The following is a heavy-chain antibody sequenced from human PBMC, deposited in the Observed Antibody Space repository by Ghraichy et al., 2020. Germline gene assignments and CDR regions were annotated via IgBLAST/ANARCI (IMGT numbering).Heavy chain of an antibody. CDR3: ARDEEGRYYGSGSPLEGYYYYYMDV. J-gene: IGHJ6*03. CDR2: ISSSGSTI. Sequence: LNISCAASGFTFSDYYMSWIRQAPGKGLEWVSYISSSGSTIYYADSVKGRFTISRDNAKNSLYLQMNSLRAEDTAVYYCARDEEGRYYGSGSPLEGYYYYYMDVWGKGTTVTVSS. CDR1: GFTFSDYY. D-gene: IGHD3-10*01. V-gene: IGHV3-11*04.